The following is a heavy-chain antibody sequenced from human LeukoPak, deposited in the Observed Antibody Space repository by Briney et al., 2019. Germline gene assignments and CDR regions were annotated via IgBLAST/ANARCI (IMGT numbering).Heavy chain of an antibody. CDR1: GYTFTGYY. CDR3: ARDGGYSYGLPYYYYYYGMDV. J-gene: IGHJ6*02. Sequence: GASVKVSCKASGYTFTGYYMHWVRQTPGQGLEWMGWINPNSGGTNYAQKFQGRATMARDTSISTAYMELSRLRSDDTAVYYCARDGGYSYGLPYYYYYYGMDVWGQGTTVTVSS. D-gene: IGHD5-18*01. V-gene: IGHV1-2*02. CDR2: INPNSGGT.